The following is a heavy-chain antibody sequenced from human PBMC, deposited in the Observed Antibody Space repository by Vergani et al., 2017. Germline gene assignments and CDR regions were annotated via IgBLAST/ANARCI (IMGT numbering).Heavy chain of an antibody. CDR3: ARFGSGGSYTDAFDI. CDR2: INSDGSST. D-gene: IGHD1-26*01. V-gene: IGHV3-74*01. CDR1: GFTFSSYW. Sequence: EVQLVESGGGLVQPGGSLRLSCAASGFTFSSYWMHWVRQAPGKGLVWVSRINSDGSSTSYADSVKGRFTISRDNAKNTLYQQMNSLRAEDTAVYYCARFGSGGSYTDAFDIWGQGTMVTVSS. J-gene: IGHJ3*02.